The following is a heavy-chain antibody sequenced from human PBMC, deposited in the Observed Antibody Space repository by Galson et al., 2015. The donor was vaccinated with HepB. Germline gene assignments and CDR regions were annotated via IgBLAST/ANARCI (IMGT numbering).Heavy chain of an antibody. J-gene: IGHJ4*02. CDR3: ARDGDQLLWFGELASGGVDY. CDR2: ISTYSGKT. D-gene: IGHD3-10*01. Sequence: SVKVSCKASGYTFTSYGITWVRQAPGHGLEWLAWISTYSGKTKYAQRLQGRVTLTTDTSTRTAYMELRSLRSDDTAVYYCARDGDQLLWFGELASGGVDYWGQGTLVTVSS. CDR1: GYTFTSYG. V-gene: IGHV1-18*01.